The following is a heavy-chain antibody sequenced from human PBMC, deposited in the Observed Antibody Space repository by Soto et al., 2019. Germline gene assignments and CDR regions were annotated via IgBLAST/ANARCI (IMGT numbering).Heavy chain of an antibody. J-gene: IGHJ6*01. V-gene: IGHV3-23*01. CDR1: GFTFSSYA. Sequence: EVQLLEAGGGLVQPGGSLRLSCAASGFTFSSYAMSWVRQAPGNGLEGVSTISGSGGSTYYADYVMGRFTISRDNSKNTLYLQINSMRAEDTAVYYCAKEQWEGYGMDVRGQRTKVTVTS. D-gene: IGHD1-26*01. CDR2: ISGSGGST. CDR3: AKEQWEGYGMDV.